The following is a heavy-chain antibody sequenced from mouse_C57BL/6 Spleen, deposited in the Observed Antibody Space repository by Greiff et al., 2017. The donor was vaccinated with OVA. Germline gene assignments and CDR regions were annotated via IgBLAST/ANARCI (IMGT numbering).Heavy chain of an antibody. Sequence: EVKLMESGPELVKPGASVKIPCKASGYTFTDYNMDWVKQSHGKSLEWIGDINPNNGGTIYNQKFKGKATLTVDKSSSTAYMELRSLTSEDTAVYYCARGKFYYDYDVGAMDYWGQGTSVTVSS. CDR1: GYTFTDYN. J-gene: IGHJ4*01. CDR2: INPNNGGT. CDR3: ARGKFYYDYDVGAMDY. V-gene: IGHV1-18*01. D-gene: IGHD2-4*01.